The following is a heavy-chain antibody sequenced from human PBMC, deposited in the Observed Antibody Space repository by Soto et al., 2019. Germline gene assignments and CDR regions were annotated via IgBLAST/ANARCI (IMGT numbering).Heavy chain of an antibody. CDR1: GFTFGHYA. D-gene: IGHD2-2*01. V-gene: IGHV3-30*18. CDR3: AKDGGPVYCNSPGCSAKHFDY. J-gene: IGHJ4*02. CDR2: ISYDGDNE. Sequence: QVQLEESGGGVVQPGRSLRLSCAASGFTFGHYAMHWVRQAPGKGLEWLAIISYDGDNEYYAGSVRGRFTISRDNSKNTLYLQSNHLRHEGTAVYYCAKDGGPVYCNSPGCSAKHFDYWGQGTLVTVSS.